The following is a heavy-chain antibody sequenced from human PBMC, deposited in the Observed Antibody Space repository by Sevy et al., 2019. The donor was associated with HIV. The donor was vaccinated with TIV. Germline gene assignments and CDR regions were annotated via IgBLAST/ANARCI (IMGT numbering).Heavy chain of an antibody. CDR2: ISGSGSGT. CDR3: AKGFGSGTGGWYFDH. D-gene: IGHD3-10*01. V-gene: IGHV3-23*01. J-gene: IGHJ4*02. Sequence: GGSLRLSCAASGFIFRTSAMNWVRQAPGKGLEWVSSISGSGSGTYHADSVKGRITISRDNSKNTVYLQMNNLRVEDTAIYYCAKGFGSGTGGWYFDHWGQEPWSPSPQ. CDR1: GFIFRTSA.